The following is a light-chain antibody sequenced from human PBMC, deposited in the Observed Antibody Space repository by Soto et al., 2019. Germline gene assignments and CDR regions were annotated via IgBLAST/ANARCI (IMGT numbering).Light chain of an antibody. J-gene: IGLJ1*01. CDR2: EVT. CDR3: SSYTTSSTVV. V-gene: IGLV2-14*01. CDR1: SSDIGGYNY. Sequence: QSALTQPASVSGSPGQSITISCTGGSSDIGGYNYVSWFQQHPGKAPKLMIYEVTNRPSGVSNRFSGSKSGSTASLTISGLQPEDEAEYYCSSYTTSSTVVFGTGTKVTVL.